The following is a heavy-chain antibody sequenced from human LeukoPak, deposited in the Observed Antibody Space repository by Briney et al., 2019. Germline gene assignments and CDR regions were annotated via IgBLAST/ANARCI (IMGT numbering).Heavy chain of an antibody. D-gene: IGHD6-19*01. CDR1: EFIFNDFD. V-gene: IGHV3-30*18. J-gene: IGHJ2*01. CDR3: AQEGIAVPHLTRGYFNL. CDR2: MSHSGVKE. Sequence: GGSLRLSCAASEFIFNDFDMHWVRQAPGKGLQWVALMSHSGVKESYADSVKGRFTISRDNSKNTLYLQMNSLRAEDTAVYYCAQEGIAVPHLTRGYFNLWGRGTLVTVSS.